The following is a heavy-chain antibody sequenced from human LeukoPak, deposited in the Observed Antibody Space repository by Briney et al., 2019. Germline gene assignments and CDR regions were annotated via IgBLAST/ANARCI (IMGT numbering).Heavy chain of an antibody. CDR1: GFSFISYG. V-gene: IGHV3-30*03. D-gene: IGHD4-17*01. CDR2: ISDDGRNK. Sequence: GGSLRLSCAASGFSFISYGMHWVRQAPGKGLEWVGVISDDGRNKKYADSVKGRFTISRDNSKDTLYLQMNSLRDEDTAVYYCARRPSDYGDYVTYFDYWGQGTLVTVSS. CDR3: ARRPSDYGDYVTYFDY. J-gene: IGHJ4*02.